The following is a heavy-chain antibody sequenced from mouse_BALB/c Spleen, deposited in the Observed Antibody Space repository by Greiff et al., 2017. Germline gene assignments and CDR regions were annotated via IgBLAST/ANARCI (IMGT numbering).Heavy chain of an antibody. J-gene: IGHJ4*01. V-gene: IGHV1-15*01. CDR3: TRKDYAMDD. CDR1: GYTFTDYE. Sequence: QVQLQQSGAELVRPGASVTLSCKASGYTFTDYEMHWVKQTPVHGLEWIGAIDPETGGTAYNQKFKGKATLTADKSSSTAYMELRSLTSEDSAVYYCTRKDYAMDDWGQGTSVTVSS. CDR2: IDPETGGT.